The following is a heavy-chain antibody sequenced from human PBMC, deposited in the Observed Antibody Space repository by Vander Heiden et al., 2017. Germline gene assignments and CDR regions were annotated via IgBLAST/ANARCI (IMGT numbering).Heavy chain of an antibody. CDR3: AREATQGYYYGMDV. CDR2: INQDGSEK. D-gene: IGHD1-1*01. CDR1: GLTFRSYW. V-gene: IGHV3-7*01. J-gene: IGHJ6*02. Sequence: EVQLVESGGGLVQPGGSLRLSCGVSGLTFRSYWMSWVRQAPGKGLEWVANINQDGSEKFYVDSVKGRFTISRDNAKNSLFLQMNSLRAEDTAVYYCAREATQGYYYGMDVWGQGTTVTVSS.